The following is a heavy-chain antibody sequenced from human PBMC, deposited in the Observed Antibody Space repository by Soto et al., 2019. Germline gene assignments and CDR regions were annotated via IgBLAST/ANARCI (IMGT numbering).Heavy chain of an antibody. CDR3: ARGDYGDYVASGYFQG. V-gene: IGHV3-30*03. J-gene: IGHJ1*01. CDR1: GFSFITYG. Sequence: QVQLVESGGGVVQPGRSLRLSCAASGFSFITYGMFWVRQAPGKGLEWVAAILYDGSNKYYADLVEGRFIISRDNTMSTLYLEMNSLRTEDTAMYYCARGDYGDYVASGYFQGWGQGTLVTVSS. D-gene: IGHD4-17*01. CDR2: ILYDGSNK.